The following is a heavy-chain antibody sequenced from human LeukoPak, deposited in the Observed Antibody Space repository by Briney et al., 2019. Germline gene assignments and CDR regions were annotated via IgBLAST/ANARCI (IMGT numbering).Heavy chain of an antibody. CDR1: GGSISSSSYY. V-gene: IGHV4-39*01. Sequence: SETLSLTCTVSGGSISSSSYYWGWIRQPPGKGLEWIGSIYYSGSTYYNPSLKSRVTISVDTSKNQFSLKLSSVTAADTAVYYCARVRSILDSSGSHTISYCYYYRDVWGKGTTVTISS. D-gene: IGHD3-22*01. J-gene: IGHJ6*03. CDR2: IYYSGST. CDR3: ARVRSILDSSGSHTISYCYYYRDV.